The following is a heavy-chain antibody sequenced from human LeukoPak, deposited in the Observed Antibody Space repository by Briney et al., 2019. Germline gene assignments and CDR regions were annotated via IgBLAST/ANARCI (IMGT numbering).Heavy chain of an antibody. Sequence: GGSLRLSCAASGFTFSSYAMSWVRQAPGKGLEWVSLISGDGGSTYYADSVKGRFTISRDNSKNSLYLQMNSLRTEDTALYYCAKDIEAYCGGDCWSAFDIWGQGTMVTVSS. CDR3: AKDIEAYCGGDCWSAFDI. V-gene: IGHV3-43*02. CDR2: ISGDGGST. J-gene: IGHJ3*02. D-gene: IGHD2-21*02. CDR1: GFTFSSYA.